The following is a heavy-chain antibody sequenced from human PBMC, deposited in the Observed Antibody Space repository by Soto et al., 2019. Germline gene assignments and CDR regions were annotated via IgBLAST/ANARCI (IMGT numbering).Heavy chain of an antibody. J-gene: IGHJ6*02. V-gene: IGHV2-26*01. D-gene: IGHD4-17*01. CDR3: VRMNADSYQFYYAIDV. CDR2: IFSDNER. Sequence: SGPTLVNPTETLTLTCTVSGFSLSTGRMGVSWIRQPPGKALEWLAHIFSDNERSYSTSMQGRLTISKDPSGSQVVLSMTNLDPVDTGTYYCVRMNADSYQFYYAIDVWGQGTTVTVSS. CDR1: GFSLSTGRMG.